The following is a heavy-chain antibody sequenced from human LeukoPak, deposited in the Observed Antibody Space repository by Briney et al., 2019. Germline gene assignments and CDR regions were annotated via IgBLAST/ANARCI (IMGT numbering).Heavy chain of an antibody. D-gene: IGHD3-16*01. Sequence: GGSLRLSCAASGFSFSTQRMHWVRQAPGKGLVWVSYINIDERITGYADSVKGRFTISRDNAKNTLYLQMNSLRAEDTAVYYCALFDYYDYVYPPDYWGQGTLVTVSS. CDR3: ALFDYYDYVYPPDY. CDR1: GFSFSTQR. CDR2: INIDERIT. J-gene: IGHJ4*02. V-gene: IGHV3-74*01.